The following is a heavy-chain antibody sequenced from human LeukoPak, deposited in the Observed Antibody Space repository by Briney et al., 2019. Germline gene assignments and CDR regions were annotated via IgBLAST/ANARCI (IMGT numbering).Heavy chain of an antibody. CDR3: ARGPLGYCSSTSCYAGDYYGMDV. V-gene: IGHV4-4*07. CDR2: IYTSGST. J-gene: IGHJ6*02. D-gene: IGHD2-2*01. CDR1: GGSISSYY. Sequence: ASETLSLTCTVSGGSISSYYWSWIRQPAGKGLEWVGRIYTSGSTNYNPSLHSRVTMSLDTSKHHFSLKLSSVTAADTAVYYCARGPLGYCSSTSCYAGDYYGMDVWGQGTTVTVSS.